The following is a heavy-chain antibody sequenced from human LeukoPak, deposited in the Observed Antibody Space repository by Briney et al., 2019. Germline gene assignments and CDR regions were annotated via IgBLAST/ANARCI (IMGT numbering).Heavy chain of an antibody. CDR3: AKGLDGSYYTFFDY. J-gene: IGHJ4*02. D-gene: IGHD1-26*01. V-gene: IGHV3-23*01. CDR2: ISGSGGST. CDR1: GFTFSSYA. Sequence: PGGPLRLSCAASGFTFSSYAMSWVRQAPGKGLEWVSAISGSGGSTYYADSVKGRFTISRDNSKNTLYLQTNSLRAEDTAVYYCAKGLDGSYYTFFDYWGQGTLVTVSS.